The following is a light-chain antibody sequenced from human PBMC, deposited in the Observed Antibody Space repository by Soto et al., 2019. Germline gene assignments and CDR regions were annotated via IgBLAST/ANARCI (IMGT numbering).Light chain of an antibody. J-gene: IGLJ1*01. V-gene: IGLV2-11*01. CDR1: GSDVGDSSH. CDR2: EVT. CDR3: SSFTSRFTFV. Sequence: QSALTQPRSVSGSPGQSVTISCTATGSDVGDSSHVSWYQQHPGKAPKLMISEVTNRPSGVSDRFSGSKSGNTASLTISGLQAEDEADYYCSSFTSRFTFVFGTGTKLTVL.